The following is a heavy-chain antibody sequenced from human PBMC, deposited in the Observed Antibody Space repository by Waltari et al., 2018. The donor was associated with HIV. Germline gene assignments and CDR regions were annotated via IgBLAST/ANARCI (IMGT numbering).Heavy chain of an antibody. CDR3: TRALAY. CDR2: IRSRGNRYAT. Sequence: EVQLVESGGGLVQPGASLRVCWAASGFTFSASAIHWVRQASGKGLEWVGRIRSRGNRYATAYGASVKGRFTVSRDDSKNTAYLQMNNLKTEDTAVYYCTRALAYWGQGTLVTVSP. D-gene: IGHD3-16*01. J-gene: IGHJ4*02. V-gene: IGHV3-73*02. CDR1: GFTFSASA.